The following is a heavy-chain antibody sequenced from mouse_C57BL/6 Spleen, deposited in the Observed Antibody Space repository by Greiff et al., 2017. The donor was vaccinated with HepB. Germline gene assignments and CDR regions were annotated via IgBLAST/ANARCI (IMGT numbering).Heavy chain of an antibody. D-gene: IGHD3-2*02. Sequence: QVQLQQPGAELVKPGASVKMSCKASGYTFTSYWITWVKQRPGQGLEWIGDIYPGSGSTNYNEKFKSKATLTVDTSSSTAYMQLSSLTSEDSAVYYCARGLDSSGSVAYWGQGTLVTVAA. CDR2: IYPGSGST. CDR3: ARGLDSSGSVAY. V-gene: IGHV1-55*01. J-gene: IGHJ3*01. CDR1: GYTFTSYW.